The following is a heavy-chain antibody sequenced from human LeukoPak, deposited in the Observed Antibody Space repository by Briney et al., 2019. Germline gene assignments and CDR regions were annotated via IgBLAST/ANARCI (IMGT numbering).Heavy chain of an antibody. V-gene: IGHV4-59*01. CDR1: GGSISSYY. Sequence: SETLSLTCTVSGGSISSYYWSWIRQPPGKGLEWIGYIYYSGSTNYNPSLKSRVTISVDTSKNQFSLKLSSVTAADTAVYYCARDGGFIAALLYWGQGTLVTVSS. J-gene: IGHJ4*02. CDR2: IYYSGST. CDR3: ARDGGFIAALLY. D-gene: IGHD3-16*01.